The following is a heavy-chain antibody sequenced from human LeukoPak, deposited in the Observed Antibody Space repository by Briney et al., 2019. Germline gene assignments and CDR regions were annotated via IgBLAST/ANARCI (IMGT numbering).Heavy chain of an antibody. Sequence: SETLSLTCTVSGGSISSGDYYWSWIRQPPGKGLEWIGYIYYSGSTYYNPSLKSRVTISVDTSKNQFSLKLSSVTAADTAVYYCARGGDYVWGSYRETDYWGQGTLVTVSS. V-gene: IGHV4-30-4*01. CDR2: IYYSGST. D-gene: IGHD3-16*02. CDR1: GGSISSGDYY. J-gene: IGHJ4*02. CDR3: ARGGDYVWGSYRETDY.